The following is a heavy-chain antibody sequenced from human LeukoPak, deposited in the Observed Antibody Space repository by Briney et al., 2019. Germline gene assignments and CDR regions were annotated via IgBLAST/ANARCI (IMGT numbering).Heavy chain of an antibody. J-gene: IGHJ4*02. CDR3: ARIYCSSTNCYRHFDY. Sequence: GGSMRLSCTASGFTFGTYWMTWVRQAPGKGLEWVANMKQDGSEKYYVDSVKGRFTISRDNAKNSLYLQMNSLRAEDTAVYYCARIYCSSTNCYRHFDYWGQGTLVTVSS. D-gene: IGHD2-2*01. V-gene: IGHV3-7*01. CDR1: GFTFGTYW. CDR2: MKQDGSEK.